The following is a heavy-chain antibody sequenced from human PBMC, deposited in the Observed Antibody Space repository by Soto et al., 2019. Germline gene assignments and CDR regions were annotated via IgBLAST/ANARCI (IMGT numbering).Heavy chain of an antibody. CDR3: ARDYDFWRKYYYYYGMDV. CDR2: ISAYNGNT. J-gene: IGHJ6*02. D-gene: IGHD3-3*01. Sequence: RASVKVSCKASGYTFTSYGISWVRQAPGQGLEWMGWISAYNGNTNYAQKLQGRVTMTTDTSTSTAYMELRSLRSDDTAVYYCARDYDFWRKYYYYYGMDVWGQGTTVTVSS. CDR1: GYTFTSYG. V-gene: IGHV1-18*04.